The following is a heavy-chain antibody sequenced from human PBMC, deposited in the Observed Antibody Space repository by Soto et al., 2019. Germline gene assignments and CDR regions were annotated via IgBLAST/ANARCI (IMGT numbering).Heavy chain of an antibody. CDR3: TTVSVFGVTTYGEDY. CDR1: GFIFTNAW. D-gene: IGHD3-3*01. V-gene: IGHV3-15*01. Sequence: GGSLRLSCAASGFIFTNAWMSWVRQAPGKGLEWVGRIKSKADGGTADYAAPVKGRFSISRDDSQNALFLQLSSLKTEDTAVYYCTTVSVFGVTTYGEDYWGQGTLVTVPS. CDR2: IKSKADGGTA. J-gene: IGHJ4*02.